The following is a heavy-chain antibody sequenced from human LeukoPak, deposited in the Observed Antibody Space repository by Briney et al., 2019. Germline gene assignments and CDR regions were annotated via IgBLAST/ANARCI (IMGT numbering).Heavy chain of an antibody. J-gene: IGHJ5*02. CDR1: GGSLSSGAYS. CDR3: ARDRDSSGYRWFDP. Sequence: SETLSLTCAVSGGSLSSGAYSWSWLRQPPGTGLEWIGYIYHSGSTYYNPSLKSRVTISVDRSKNQFSLKLSSVTAADTAVYYCARDRDSSGYRWFDPWGQGTLVTVSS. CDR2: IYHSGST. V-gene: IGHV4-30-2*01. D-gene: IGHD3-22*01.